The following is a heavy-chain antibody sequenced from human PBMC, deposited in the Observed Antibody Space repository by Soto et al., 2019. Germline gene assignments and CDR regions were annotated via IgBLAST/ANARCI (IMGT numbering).Heavy chain of an antibody. Sequence: SETLSLTCTVSGGSISSSSYYWGWIRQPPGKGLEWIGSIYYSGSTYYNPSLKSRVTISVETSKNQFSLNMSSVTAADTAGYYCARRMKRGDPTNERPFDYWGQGTLVTVSS. D-gene: IGHD1-1*01. J-gene: IGHJ4*02. CDR1: GGSISSSSYY. CDR2: IYYSGST. CDR3: ARRMKRGDPTNERPFDY. V-gene: IGHV4-39*01.